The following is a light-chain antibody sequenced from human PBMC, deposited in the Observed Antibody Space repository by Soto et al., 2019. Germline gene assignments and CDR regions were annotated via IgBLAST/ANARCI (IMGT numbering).Light chain of an antibody. V-gene: IGKV3-20*01. CDR1: QSVSSRF. CDR2: GAS. CDR3: QQYGRSPWT. Sequence: EIVVTQSPGALCLSPGDRVTLSCRASQSVSSRFLAWYQQKHGQAPSLLIYGASSRATGIPDRFSGSGSGTDFTLTISRLEPADFAVYYCQQYGRSPWTFGQGTKVDIK. J-gene: IGKJ1*01.